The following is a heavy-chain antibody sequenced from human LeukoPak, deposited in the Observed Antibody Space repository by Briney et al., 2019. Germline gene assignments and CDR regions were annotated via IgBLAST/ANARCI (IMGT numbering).Heavy chain of an antibody. D-gene: IGHD2-2*01. CDR3: ASCSTSCYRIYYYYYYMDV. J-gene: IGHJ6*03. Sequence: SVKVSXEASGGTFSSYAISWVRQAPGQGLEWMGGIIPIFGTANYAQKFQGRVTITADESTSTAYMELSSLRSEDTAVYYCASCSTSCYRIYYYYYYMDVWGKGTTVTVSS. CDR1: GGTFSSYA. CDR2: IIPIFGTA. V-gene: IGHV1-69*13.